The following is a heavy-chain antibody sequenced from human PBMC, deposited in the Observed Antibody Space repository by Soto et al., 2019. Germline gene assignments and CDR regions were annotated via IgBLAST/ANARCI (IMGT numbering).Heavy chain of an antibody. CDR1: KFTFSSYG. CDR3: ARGVQQLAIALDY. CDR2: IWYDGSNK. V-gene: IGHV3-33*01. D-gene: IGHD6-13*01. Sequence: GGSLRLSCAASKFTFSSYGMHWVRQAPGKGLEWVAVIWYDGSNKYYADSVKGRSTISRDNSKNTLYLQMNSLGADDTAVYYCARGVQQLAIALDYWGQGTLVTVSS. J-gene: IGHJ4*02.